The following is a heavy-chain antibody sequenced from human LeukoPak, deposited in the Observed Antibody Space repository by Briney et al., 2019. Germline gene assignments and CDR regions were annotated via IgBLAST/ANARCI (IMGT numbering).Heavy chain of an antibody. Sequence: PGESLKISCKGSGYSFTSYWIGWVRQMPGKGLEWMGIIYPGDSDTRYSPSFQGQVTISADKSISTAYLQWSSLKASDTAMYYCARTSSTKLTDYSWFDPWGQGTLVTVSS. D-gene: IGHD3-3*02. V-gene: IGHV5-51*01. CDR2: IYPGDSDT. CDR1: GYSFTSYW. J-gene: IGHJ5*02. CDR3: ARTSSTKLTDYSWFDP.